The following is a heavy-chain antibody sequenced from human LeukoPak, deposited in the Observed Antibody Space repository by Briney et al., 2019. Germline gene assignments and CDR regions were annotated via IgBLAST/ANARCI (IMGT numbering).Heavy chain of an antibody. J-gene: IGHJ6*02. V-gene: IGHV1-8*01. Sequence: ASVKVSCKASGYTFTSYDINWVRQATGEGLEWMGWMNPNSGNTGYAQKLQGRVTMTRNTSISTAYMELSSLRSEDTAVYFCARRDIVVVVAAWWEYYGMDVWGQGTTVTVSS. D-gene: IGHD2-15*01. CDR2: MNPNSGNT. CDR1: GYTFTSYD. CDR3: ARRDIVVVVAAWWEYYGMDV.